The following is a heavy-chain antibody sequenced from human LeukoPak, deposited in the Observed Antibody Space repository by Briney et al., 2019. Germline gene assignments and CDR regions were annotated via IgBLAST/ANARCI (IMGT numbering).Heavy chain of an antibody. D-gene: IGHD2-2*01. CDR1: GGSISIYY. Sequence: SETLSLTCTVSGGSISIYYWSCIRQPPGKGQEWIGYIYYSVSTNYNPSLKSRVTISVDRSKNQFSLKLSSVTAADTAVYYCASSERYCSSTSCYGNYWFDPWGQGTLVTVSS. V-gene: IGHV4-59*12. CDR3: ASSERYCSSTSCYGNYWFDP. CDR2: IYYSVST. J-gene: IGHJ5*02.